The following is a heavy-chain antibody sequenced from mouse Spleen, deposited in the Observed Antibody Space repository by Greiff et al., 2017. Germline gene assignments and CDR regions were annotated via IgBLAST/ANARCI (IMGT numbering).Heavy chain of an antibody. CDR2: INPSNGRT. CDR1: GYTFTSYW. V-gene: IGHV1S81*02. J-gene: IGHJ4*01. D-gene: IGHD2-2*01. Sequence: VQLQQPGAELVKPGASVKLSCKASGYTFTSYWMHWVKQRPGQGLEWIGEINPSNGRTNYNEKFKSKATLTVDKSSSTAYMQLSSLTSEDSAVYYCAREGGYAPYAMDYWGQGTSVTVSS. CDR3: AREGGYAPYAMDY.